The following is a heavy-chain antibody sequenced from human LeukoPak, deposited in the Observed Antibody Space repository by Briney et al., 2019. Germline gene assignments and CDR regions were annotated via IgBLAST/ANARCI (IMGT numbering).Heavy chain of an antibody. V-gene: IGHV3-74*01. D-gene: IGHD6-13*01. J-gene: IGHJ4*02. CDR2: INTDGSDT. Sequence: PGGSLRLSCAASGFTFSNYWMHWVRQTPGMGLVWVSRINTDGSDTTYADSVKGRFTISRDNAKNTLYLQMNSLRAEDTAVYYCTRNTVAAAGDDWGQGTLVTVSS. CDR1: GFTFSNYW. CDR3: TRNTVAAAGDD.